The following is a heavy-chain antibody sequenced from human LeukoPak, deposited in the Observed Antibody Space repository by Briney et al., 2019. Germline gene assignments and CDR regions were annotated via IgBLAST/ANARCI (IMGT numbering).Heavy chain of an antibody. V-gene: IGHV3-7*01. Sequence: GGSLRLSCAASGFSFGSYWMSWVRQAPGKGLEWVANIKQDGSEKYYVDSAKGRFTISRDNAKNSLYLQMNSLRAEDTAVYYCARSLIYPPDYWGQGTLVTVSS. CDR2: IKQDGSEK. CDR3: ARSLIYPPDY. J-gene: IGHJ4*02. D-gene: IGHD3-10*01. CDR1: GFSFGSYW.